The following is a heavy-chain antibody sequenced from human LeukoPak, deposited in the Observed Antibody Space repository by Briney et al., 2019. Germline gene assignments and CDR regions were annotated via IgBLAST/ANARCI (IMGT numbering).Heavy chain of an antibody. Sequence: PGGSLRLSCAASGFTFSSYGMNWVRQAPGKGLEWVAVISYDGSNKYYADSVKGRFTISRDNSKNTLYLQMNSLRAEDTAVYYCARASYSSSWYAHYYYYYMDVWGKGTTVTVSS. D-gene: IGHD6-13*01. V-gene: IGHV3-30*03. CDR3: ARASYSSSWYAHYYYYYMDV. CDR1: GFTFSSYG. CDR2: ISYDGSNK. J-gene: IGHJ6*03.